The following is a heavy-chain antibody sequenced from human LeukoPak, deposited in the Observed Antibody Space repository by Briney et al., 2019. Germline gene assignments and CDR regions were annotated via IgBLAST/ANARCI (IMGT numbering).Heavy chain of an antibody. Sequence: PGGSLRLSCAASGFTFNNYALSWVRQAPGKGLEWVGRIKSKTDGGTTDYAAPVKGRFTISRDDSKNTLYLQMNSLKTEDTAVYYCTTGPTYYYDNWGQGTLVTVSS. V-gene: IGHV3-15*01. CDR3: TTGPTYYYDN. CDR2: IKSKTDGGTT. J-gene: IGHJ4*02. CDR1: GFTFNNYA.